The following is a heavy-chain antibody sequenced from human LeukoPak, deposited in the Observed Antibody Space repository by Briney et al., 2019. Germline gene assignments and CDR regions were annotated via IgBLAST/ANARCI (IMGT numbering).Heavy chain of an antibody. V-gene: IGHV4-59*01. D-gene: IGHD3-22*01. CDR3: VRQKTYYYDSSGYQTLDY. CDR2: IYYSGST. Sequence: SETLSLACTVSGGSISSYYWSWIRQPPGKGLEWIGYIYYSGSTNYNPSLKSRVTISVDTSKNQFSLKLSSVTAADTAVYYCVRQKTYYYDSSGYQTLDYWGQGTLVTVSS. CDR1: GGSISSYY. J-gene: IGHJ4*02.